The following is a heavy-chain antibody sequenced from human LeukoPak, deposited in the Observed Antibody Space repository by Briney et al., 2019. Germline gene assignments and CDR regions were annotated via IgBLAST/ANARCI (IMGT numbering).Heavy chain of an antibody. CDR2: IGYTSTPI. J-gene: IGHJ4*02. D-gene: IGHD2-15*01. CDR1: GFXFNVYS. V-gene: IGHV3-48*02. CDR3: ASAGSDTQSWWFDY. Sequence: GGSLRLSCAASGFXFNVYSMVWVRQAPGKGLEWLSYIGYTSTPIYYADPVKGRFTVSRDNAKNSLYLQMSSLKDEDTAVYYCASAGSDTQSWWFDYWGQGALVTVSS.